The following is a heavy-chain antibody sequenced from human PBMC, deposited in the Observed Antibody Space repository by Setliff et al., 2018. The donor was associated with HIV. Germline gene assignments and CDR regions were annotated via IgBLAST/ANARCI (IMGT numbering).Heavy chain of an antibody. CDR2: INPSGGST. D-gene: IGHD6-19*01. Sequence: ASVKVSCKASGYTFTSYYMHWVRQAPGQGLEWMGIINPSGGSTSYARKFQGRVTMTRDTSTSTVYMELSSLRSEDTAVYYCARDLLSGWYHYYYYMDVWGKGTTVTVSS. J-gene: IGHJ6*03. CDR3: ARDLLSGWYHYYYYMDV. V-gene: IGHV1-46*03. CDR1: GYTFTSYY.